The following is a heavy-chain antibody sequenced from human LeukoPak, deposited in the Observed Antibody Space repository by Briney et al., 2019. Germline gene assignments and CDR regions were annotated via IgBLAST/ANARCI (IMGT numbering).Heavy chain of an antibody. D-gene: IGHD5-18*01. Sequence: ASVKVSCKASGYTFPDYYIHWVRQAPGQGLEWMGWINPHSGGANCAQRFQGRVTMTRDTSISTAYMELNRLQSDDTATFYCARGYGYGNDAFDIWGQGTMVTVSS. CDR2: INPHSGGA. CDR3: ARGYGYGNDAFDI. J-gene: IGHJ3*02. CDR1: GYTFPDYY. V-gene: IGHV1-2*02.